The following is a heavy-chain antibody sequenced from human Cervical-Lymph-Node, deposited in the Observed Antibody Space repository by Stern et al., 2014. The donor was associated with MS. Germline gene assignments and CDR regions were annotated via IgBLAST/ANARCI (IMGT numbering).Heavy chain of an antibody. Sequence: VQLVESGGGVVQPGRSLNLSCAASGFTFSGYGMHWVRQAPGKGLEWGAGMWYDGINKYYADSVKGRFTISRDTSGKTLYLQMNSLRAEDTAVYYCARDQVVMTDIHAFDIWGQGTTVFVSS. V-gene: IGHV3-33*01. CDR3: ARDQVVMTDIHAFDI. J-gene: IGHJ3*02. D-gene: IGHD2-21*02. CDR1: GFTFSGYG. CDR2: MWYDGINK.